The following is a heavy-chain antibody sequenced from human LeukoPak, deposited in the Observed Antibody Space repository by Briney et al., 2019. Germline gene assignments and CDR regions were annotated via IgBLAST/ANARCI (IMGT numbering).Heavy chain of an antibody. V-gene: IGHV4-59*01. CDR2: IYYSGST. Sequence: SQTLSLTCTGSGCSISNYYLIWIRQPPGKGLEWIGYIYYSGSTNYNPSLKSRVTISVDTSKTQFSLKLSSVTAADTAVYYCARMGNYGANSYYFDYWGQGTLVTVSS. CDR3: ARMGNYGANSYYFDY. D-gene: IGHD4-23*01. J-gene: IGHJ4*02. CDR1: GCSISNYY.